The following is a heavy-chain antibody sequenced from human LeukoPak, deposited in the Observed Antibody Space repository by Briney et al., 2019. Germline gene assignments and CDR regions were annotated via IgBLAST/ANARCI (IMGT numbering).Heavy chain of an antibody. Sequence: GASVKVSCKASGYTFTGYYMHWVRQAPGQGLEWMGWINPNSGGTNYAQKFQGRATMTRDTSISTAYMELSRLRSDDTAVYYCARDWYYYGSGDIDYWGQGTLVTVSS. CDR1: GYTFTGYY. CDR3: ARDWYYYGSGDIDY. CDR2: INPNSGGT. V-gene: IGHV1-2*02. D-gene: IGHD3-10*01. J-gene: IGHJ4*02.